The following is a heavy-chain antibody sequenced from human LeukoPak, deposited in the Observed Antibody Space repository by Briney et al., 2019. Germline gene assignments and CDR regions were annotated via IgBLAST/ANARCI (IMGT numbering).Heavy chain of an antibody. CDR1: GFTFGNYW. CDR2: IKRDGSEK. CDR3: VRDPGRGREFDY. Sequence: PGGSLRLSCAASGFTFGNYWMAWVRQAPGKGLEWVASIKRDGSEKYYVDSMRGRFTISRDNADNSLYLQMNSLTAEDTAVYYCVRDPGRGREFDYWGQGTLVTVSS. V-gene: IGHV3-7*01. J-gene: IGHJ4*02. D-gene: IGHD3-10*01.